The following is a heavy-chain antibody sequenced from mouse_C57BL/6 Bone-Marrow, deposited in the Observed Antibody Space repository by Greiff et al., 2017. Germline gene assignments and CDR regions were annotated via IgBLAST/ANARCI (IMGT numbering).Heavy chain of an antibody. CDR1: GFNIKDDY. CDR2: IDPENVDT. D-gene: IGHD1-1*01. Sequence: VQLKESGAELVRPGASVKLSCTASGFNIKDDYMHWVKQRPEQGLEWIGWIDPENVDTEYASKFQGKATITADTSSNTAYLQLSSLTSEDTAVYYCTTLIYYYWYFDVWGTGTTVTVSS. V-gene: IGHV14-4*01. CDR3: TTLIYYYWYFDV. J-gene: IGHJ1*03.